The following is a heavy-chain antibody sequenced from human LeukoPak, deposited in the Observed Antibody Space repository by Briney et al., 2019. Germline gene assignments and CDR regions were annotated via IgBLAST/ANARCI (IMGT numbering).Heavy chain of an antibody. CDR3: AKGDASGSYPPDY. CDR1: GVTFSSYA. CDR2: MSGNSGSI. D-gene: IGHD3-10*01. J-gene: IGHJ4*02. V-gene: IGHV3-9*01. Sequence: GGCLRLSCAASGVTFSSYAMHWVRQAPGKGLEWVSGMSGNSGSIVYVDSVKGRFIISRDNAKNSLYLQMNSLRVEDTALYHCAKGDASGSYPPDYWGQGTLVTVSS.